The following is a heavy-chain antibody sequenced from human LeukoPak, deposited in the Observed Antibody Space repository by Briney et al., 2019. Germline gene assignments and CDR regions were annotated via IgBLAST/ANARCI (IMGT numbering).Heavy chain of an antibody. D-gene: IGHD5-12*01. CDR3: AKGGYVANDAFDI. CDR1: GFTFDDYA. V-gene: IGHV3-9*03. CDR2: ISWNSGSI. Sequence: GGSLRLSCAASGFTFDDYAMHWVRQAPGKGLEWVSGISWNSGSIGYADSVKGRFTISRDNAKNSLYPQMNSLRAEDMALYYCAKGGYVANDAFDIWGQGTMVTVSS. J-gene: IGHJ3*02.